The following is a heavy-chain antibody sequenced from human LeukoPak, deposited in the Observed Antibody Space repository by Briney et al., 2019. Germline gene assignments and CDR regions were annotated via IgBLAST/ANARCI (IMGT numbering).Heavy chain of an antibody. CDR2: IYSGGGT. CDR3: VKDDRRYGDYGYFDY. D-gene: IGHD4-17*01. V-gene: IGHV3-66*01. J-gene: IGHJ4*02. Sequence: PSETLSLTCAVSGGSISSGGYSWSWVRQAPGKGLEWVSVIYSGGGTYYADSVKGRFIISRDTSKNMLYLQMNSLRAEDTAVYYCVKDDRRYGDYGYFDYWGQGARVTVSS. CDR1: GGSISSGGYS.